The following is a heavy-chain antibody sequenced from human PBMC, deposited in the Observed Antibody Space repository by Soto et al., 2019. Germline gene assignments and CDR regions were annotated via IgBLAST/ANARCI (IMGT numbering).Heavy chain of an antibody. CDR2: INIDGSST. Sequence: PGGSLRLSCAASGFTFSSYWMHWVRQAPGKGLVWVSRINIDGSSTSYADSVKGRFTISRDNAKNTLYLQMNSLRFEDTAVYYCARGRGYCSGSSCYVDLWGQGT. V-gene: IGHV3-74*01. CDR1: GFTFSSYW. CDR3: ARGRGYCSGSSCYVDL. D-gene: IGHD2-15*01. J-gene: IGHJ5*02.